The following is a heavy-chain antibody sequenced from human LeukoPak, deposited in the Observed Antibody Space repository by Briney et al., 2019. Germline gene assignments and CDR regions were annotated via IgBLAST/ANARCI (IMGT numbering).Heavy chain of an antibody. CDR3: AKDNAYYYADY. V-gene: IGHV3-30-3*01. D-gene: IGHD3-10*01. CDR1: GFTFSSYA. J-gene: IGHJ4*02. CDR2: ISYDGSNK. Sequence: AGRSLRLSCAASGFTFSSYAMHWVRQAPGKGLERVAVISYDGSNKYYADSVKGRFTISRDNSKNTLYLQMNSLRAEDTAVYYCAKDNAYYYADYWGQGTLVTVSS.